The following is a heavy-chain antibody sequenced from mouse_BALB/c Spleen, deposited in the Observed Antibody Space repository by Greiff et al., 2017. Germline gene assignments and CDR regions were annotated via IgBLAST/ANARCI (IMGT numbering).Heavy chain of an antibody. CDR2: ISYSGST. CDR1: GYSITSDYA. CDR3: ARTHYGSSSRAMDY. D-gene: IGHD1-1*01. Sequence: DVKLQESGPGLVKPSQSLSLTCTVTGYSITSDYAWNWIRQFPGNKLEWMGYISYSGSTSYNPSLKSRISITRDTSKNQFFLQLNTVTTEDTATYYCARTHYGSSSRAMDYWGQGTSVTVSS. J-gene: IGHJ4*01. V-gene: IGHV3-2*02.